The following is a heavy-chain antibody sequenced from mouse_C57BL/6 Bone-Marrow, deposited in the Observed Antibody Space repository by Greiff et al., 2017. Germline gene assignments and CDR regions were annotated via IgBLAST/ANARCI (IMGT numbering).Heavy chain of an antibody. J-gene: IGHJ1*03. CDR1: GFTFSDYY. D-gene: IGHD1-1*01. V-gene: IGHV5-12*01. Sequence: EVKLQESGGGLVQPGGSLKLSCAASGFTFSDYYMYWVRQTPEKRLEWVAYISNGGGSTYYPDTVKGRFTIARDNAKNTLYLQMSRLKSEDTAMYYCARPLITTVVEGYFDVWGTGTTVTVSS. CDR2: ISNGGGST. CDR3: ARPLITTVVEGYFDV.